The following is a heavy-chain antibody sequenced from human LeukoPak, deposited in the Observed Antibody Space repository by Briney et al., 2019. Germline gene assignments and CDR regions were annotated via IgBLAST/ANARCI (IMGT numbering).Heavy chain of an antibody. CDR1: GFTFSSYA. J-gene: IGHJ6*03. Sequence: GVSLRLSCAASGFTFSSYAMSWVRQAPGKGLEWVSAISGSGGSTYYADSVKGRFTISRDNSKNTLYLQMNSLRAEDTAVYYCAKVGKRHSCYYYMDVWGKGTTVTVSS. CDR3: AKVGKRHSCYYYMDV. V-gene: IGHV3-23*01. D-gene: IGHD2-2*01. CDR2: ISGSGGST.